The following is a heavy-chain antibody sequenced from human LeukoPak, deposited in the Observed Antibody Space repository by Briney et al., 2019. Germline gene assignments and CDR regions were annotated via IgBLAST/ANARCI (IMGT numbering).Heavy chain of an antibody. Sequence: GGSLRLSCAASGFTFSSYAMSWVRQAPGKGLEWVSAISGSGGSTYYADSVKGRFTISRDNSKNTLYLQMNSLKAEDTAVYYCAKDHGSGSYWDCWGQGTLVTVSS. V-gene: IGHV3-23*01. D-gene: IGHD3-10*01. J-gene: IGHJ1*01. CDR1: GFTFSSYA. CDR2: ISGSGGST. CDR3: AKDHGSGSYWDC.